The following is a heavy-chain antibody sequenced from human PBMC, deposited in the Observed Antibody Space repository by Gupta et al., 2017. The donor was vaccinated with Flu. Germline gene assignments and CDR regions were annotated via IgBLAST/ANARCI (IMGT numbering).Heavy chain of an antibody. D-gene: IGHD3-16*01. J-gene: IGHJ4*02. CDR2: IASDGSMT. CDR3: ARDYTVLDL. Sequence: MHWVRQVPGEGLEWVSRIASDGSMTTYADSVRGRFTTSRDNTENTLYLQMNSLSAEDTAVYYCARDYTVLDLWGQGTPVTVSS. V-gene: IGHV3-74*01.